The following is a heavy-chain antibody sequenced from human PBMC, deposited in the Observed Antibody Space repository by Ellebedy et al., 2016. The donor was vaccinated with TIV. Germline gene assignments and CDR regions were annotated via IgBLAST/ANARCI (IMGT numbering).Heavy chain of an antibody. D-gene: IGHD7-27*01. Sequence: ASVKVSXKASGYTITGYYMHWVRQAPGQGLGWMGWINPNNGATNYAQNFQGRVTMTRDTSISTAYMELRRLRSDDTAVYYCARSDFVTGYYFDYWGQGTLATVSS. CDR2: INPNNGAT. V-gene: IGHV1-2*02. CDR1: GYTITGYY. J-gene: IGHJ4*02. CDR3: ARSDFVTGYYFDY.